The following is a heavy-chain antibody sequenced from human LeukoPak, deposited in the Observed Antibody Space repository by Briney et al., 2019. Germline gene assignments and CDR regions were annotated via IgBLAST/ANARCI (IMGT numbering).Heavy chain of an antibody. CDR1: GFTFSSYA. V-gene: IGHV3-30-3*01. J-gene: IGHJ4*02. Sequence: GGSLRLSCAASGFTFSSYAMHWVRQAPGKGLEWVAVISYDGSNKYYTDSVKGRFTISRDNSKNTLYLQMNSLRAEDTAVYYCARSPVPDFWSGYFTFGIDYWGQGTLVTVSS. CDR2: ISYDGSNK. CDR3: ARSPVPDFWSGYFTFGIDY. D-gene: IGHD3-3*01.